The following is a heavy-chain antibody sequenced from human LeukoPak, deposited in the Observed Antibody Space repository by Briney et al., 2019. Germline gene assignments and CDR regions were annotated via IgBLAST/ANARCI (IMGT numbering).Heavy chain of an antibody. CDR2: INPSGGST. D-gene: IGHD2-2*02. Sequence: ASVKVSCKASGYTFTSYYMHWVRQAPGQGLEWMGIINPSGGSTSYAQKFQGRVTMTRDMSTSTVYMELSSLRSEDTAVYYCARDIYLSRHRAAFLFDYWGQGTLVTVSS. CDR3: ARDIYLSRHRAAFLFDY. V-gene: IGHV1-46*01. CDR1: GYTFTSYY. J-gene: IGHJ4*02.